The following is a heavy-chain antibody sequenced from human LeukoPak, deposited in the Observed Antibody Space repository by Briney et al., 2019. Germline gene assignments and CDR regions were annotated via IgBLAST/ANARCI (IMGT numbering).Heavy chain of an antibody. CDR2: ISRGSGFL. CDR3: TRVGYIDEGIDY. CDR1: GFTFSSYG. J-gene: IGHJ4*02. Sequence: GGSLRLSCAASGFTFSSYGMNWVRQAPGKGLEWVSSISRGSGFLYYADSVKGRFTISRDNAKNSLYLQMNSLRAEDTAIYYCTRVGYIDEGIDYWGQGTLVTVSS. V-gene: IGHV3-21*01. D-gene: IGHD5-24*01.